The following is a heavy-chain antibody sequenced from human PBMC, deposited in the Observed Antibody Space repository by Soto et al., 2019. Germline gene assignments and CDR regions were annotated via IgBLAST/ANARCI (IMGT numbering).Heavy chain of an antibody. V-gene: IGHV3-7*05. CDR1: GFTFSSYW. CDR2: IKQDGSEK. D-gene: IGHD6-13*01. Sequence: GGPLRLSCAASGFTFSSYWMSWVRQAPGKGLEWVANIKQDGSEKYYVDSVKGRFTISRDNAKNSLYLQMNSLRAEDTAVYYSARDKYSSRKYYYYYGMDVWGQGTTVTVSS. CDR3: ARDKYSSRKYYYYYGMDV. J-gene: IGHJ6*02.